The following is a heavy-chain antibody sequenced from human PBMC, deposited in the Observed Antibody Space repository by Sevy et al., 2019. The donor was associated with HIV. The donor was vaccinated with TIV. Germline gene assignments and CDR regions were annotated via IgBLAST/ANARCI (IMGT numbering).Heavy chain of an antibody. J-gene: IGHJ4*02. V-gene: IGHV4-34*01. CDR3: ARGRQAYVVVVPSTVSFDY. CDR1: GGSFSGYF. Sequence: SETLSLTCAVYGGSFSGYFWNWIRQSPGKGLEWIGEINHTGTLKYNPSLKSRVTISVDASKNQLSLHLSSVTAADTAIYYCARGRQAYVVVVPSTVSFDYWGQGTLVTVSS. D-gene: IGHD2-2*01. CDR2: INHTGTL.